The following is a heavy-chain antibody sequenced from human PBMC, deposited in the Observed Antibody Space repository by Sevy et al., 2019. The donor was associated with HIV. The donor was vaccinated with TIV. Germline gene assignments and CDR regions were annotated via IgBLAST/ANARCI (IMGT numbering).Heavy chain of an antibody. Sequence: SETLSLTCVVSGSSISSGYWWDWFRRPPGKGLEWIGAIHYSGNTQYTPSLKSRVTVSADTSMNQFSLRLTSMTAADTAVYYCASHDWGREDYWGQGTLVTVSS. D-gene: IGHD7-27*01. CDR2: IHYSGNT. V-gene: IGHV4-38-2*01. CDR3: ASHDWGREDY. J-gene: IGHJ4*02. CDR1: GSSISSGYW.